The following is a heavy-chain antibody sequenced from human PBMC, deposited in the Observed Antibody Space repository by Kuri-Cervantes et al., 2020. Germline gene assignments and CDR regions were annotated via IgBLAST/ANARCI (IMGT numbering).Heavy chain of an antibody. CDR3: AAVGRSSRPGY. V-gene: IGHV3-33*03. CDR2: IWSDGNNK. Sequence: GESLKISCAASGLTFRSCGMHWVRQAPGKGLEWVAFIWSDGNNKYYAESVKGRFTISRDNAKNSLYLQMNSLGAEDTALYYCAAVGRSSRPGYWGQGTLVTVSS. D-gene: IGHD6-6*01. CDR1: GLTFRSCG. J-gene: IGHJ4*02.